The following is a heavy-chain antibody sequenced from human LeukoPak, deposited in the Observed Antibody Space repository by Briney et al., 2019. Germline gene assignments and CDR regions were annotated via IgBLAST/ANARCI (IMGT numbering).Heavy chain of an antibody. D-gene: IGHD4-17*01. Sequence: GGSLRLSCAASGFTFSSHTVTWVRQAPGRGLEWVSSISSSSSFIHYADSVRGRFTNSRDNAKKSLYLQMNSLRAEDRAVYYCARLWDYGDFQIAFDIWGQGTTVSVSS. CDR1: GFTFSSHT. V-gene: IGHV3-21*01. CDR2: ISSSSSFI. CDR3: ARLWDYGDFQIAFDI. J-gene: IGHJ3*02.